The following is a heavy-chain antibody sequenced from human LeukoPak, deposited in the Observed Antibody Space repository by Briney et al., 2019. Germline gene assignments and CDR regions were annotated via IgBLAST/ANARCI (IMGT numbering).Heavy chain of an antibody. CDR1: GFTFSSYG. Sequence: QPGRSLRLSCAASGFTFSSYGMHWVRQAPGKGLEWVAVIWYDGSNKYYADSVKGRFTISRDNSKNTLYLQMNSLRAEDTAVYYCIATDYYDSSGYSSLDYWGQGTLVTASS. V-gene: IGHV3-33*01. D-gene: IGHD3-22*01. J-gene: IGHJ4*02. CDR3: IATDYYDSSGYSSLDY. CDR2: IWYDGSNK.